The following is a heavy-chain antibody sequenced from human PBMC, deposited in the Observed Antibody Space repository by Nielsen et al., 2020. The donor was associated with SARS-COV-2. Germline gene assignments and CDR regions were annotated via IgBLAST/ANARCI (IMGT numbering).Heavy chain of an antibody. CDR1: GFTFSRYG. CDR3: ARGGDVAVVIPTYFDY. D-gene: IGHD2-21*01. CDR2: MSYEGSNK. J-gene: IGHJ4*02. Sequence: GGSLRLSCAGSGFTFSRYGMHWVRQAPGKGLEWVAVMSYEGSNKDYADSVKGRFTISRDNAKSTLYLQMTSLRPEDTAVYYCARGGDVAVVIPTYFDYWGQGTLVTVSS. V-gene: IGHV3-30*03.